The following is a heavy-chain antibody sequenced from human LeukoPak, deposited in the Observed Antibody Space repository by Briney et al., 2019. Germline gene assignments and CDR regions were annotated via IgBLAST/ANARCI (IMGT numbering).Heavy chain of an antibody. D-gene: IGHD2-15*01. CDR3: ARDLVCSGGSCYSS. CDR2: IIPIFGTA. Sequence: VASVKVSCKASRGTFSSYAISWVRQAPGQGLEWMGEIIPIFGTANYAQKFQGRVTITADESTSTAYMELSSLRPEDTAVYYCARDLVCSGGSCYSSWGQGTLVTVSS. V-gene: IGHV1-69*01. J-gene: IGHJ5*02. CDR1: RGTFSSYA.